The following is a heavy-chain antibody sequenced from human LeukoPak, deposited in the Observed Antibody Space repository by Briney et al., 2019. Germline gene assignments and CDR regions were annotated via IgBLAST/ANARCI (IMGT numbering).Heavy chain of an antibody. CDR1: GGSISSYY. D-gene: IGHD3-22*01. J-gene: IGHJ5*02. CDR3: ARHYYDSSGYYVWFDP. CDR2: IYTSGST. V-gene: IGHV4-4*07. Sequence: PSETLSLTCTVSGGSISSYYWSWIRQPAGKGLEWIGRIYTSGSTNYNPSLKSRVTMSVDTSKNQFSLKLSSVTAADTAVYYCARHYYDSSGYYVWFDPWGQGTLVTVSS.